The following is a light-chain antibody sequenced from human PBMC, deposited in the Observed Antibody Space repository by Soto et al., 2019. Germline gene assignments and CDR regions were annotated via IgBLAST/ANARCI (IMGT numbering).Light chain of an antibody. V-gene: IGKV1-9*01. CDR2: GAS. CDR1: QGISTY. CDR3: QGHSTYPRT. Sequence: DIQLTQSPSFLSASVGDTVTITCRASQGISTYLAWYQQKPGKAPKNLIYGASTLQSGVPSRFSGSGSGTEFTLTIISLQPEDFATYYCQGHSTYPRTFGPGTKVEIK. J-gene: IGKJ1*01.